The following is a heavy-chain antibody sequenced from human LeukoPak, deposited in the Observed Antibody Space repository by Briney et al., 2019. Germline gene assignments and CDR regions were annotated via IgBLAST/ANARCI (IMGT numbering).Heavy chain of an antibody. J-gene: IGHJ6*03. V-gene: IGHV1-69*13. CDR3: ARGKGAAGYYYYYYMDV. Sequence: SVKVSCKASGGTFSSYAISWVRQAPGQGLEWVGGIIPIFGTANYAQKFQGRVTITADESTSTAYMELSSLRSEDTAVYYCARGKGAAGYYYYYYMDVWGKGTTVTISS. CDR1: GGTFSSYA. D-gene: IGHD6-13*01. CDR2: IIPIFGTA.